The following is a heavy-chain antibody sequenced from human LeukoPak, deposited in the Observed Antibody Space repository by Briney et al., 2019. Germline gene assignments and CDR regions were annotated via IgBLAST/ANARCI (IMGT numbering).Heavy chain of an antibody. Sequence: GGSLRLSCAASGFTFSSYSMNWVRQAPGKGLEWVSSISSSSSYIYYADSVKGRFTISRDNAKDSLYLQMNSLRAEDTAVYYCARFVGDSSGYPHYFDYWGQGTLVTVSS. J-gene: IGHJ4*02. V-gene: IGHV3-21*01. D-gene: IGHD3-22*01. CDR3: ARFVGDSSGYPHYFDY. CDR1: GFTFSSYS. CDR2: ISSSSSYI.